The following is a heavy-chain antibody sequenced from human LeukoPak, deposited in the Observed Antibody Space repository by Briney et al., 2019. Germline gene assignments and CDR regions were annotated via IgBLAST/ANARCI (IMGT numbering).Heavy chain of an antibody. J-gene: IGHJ4*02. D-gene: IGHD3-3*01. CDR3: ARHTYYDFWSAHNPTLFDY. CDR1: GYSISSGYY. CDR2: IYHSGST. V-gene: IGHV4-38-2*01. Sequence: SETLSLTCAVSGYSISSGYYRGWIRQPPGKGLEWIGGIYHSGSTYYNPSLKSRVTISVDTSKNQFSLKLSSVTAADTAVYYCARHTYYDFWSAHNPTLFDYWGQGTLVTVSS.